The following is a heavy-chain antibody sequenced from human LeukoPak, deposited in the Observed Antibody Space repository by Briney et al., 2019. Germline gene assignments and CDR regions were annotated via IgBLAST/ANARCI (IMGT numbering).Heavy chain of an antibody. Sequence: SGPLMVKPTQTLTLACTFTGFSLYTTTLGVAWIRQPPCTALAWLAIIFWDDDSRLSPSLESRLTITKDTSNNQVVLTMTAMDPVDTATYSCAHATNSHFDYWGQGTLVTVSS. CDR1: GFSLYTTTLG. CDR3: AHATNSHFDY. D-gene: IGHD4-23*01. CDR2: IFWDDDS. J-gene: IGHJ4*02. V-gene: IGHV2-5*02.